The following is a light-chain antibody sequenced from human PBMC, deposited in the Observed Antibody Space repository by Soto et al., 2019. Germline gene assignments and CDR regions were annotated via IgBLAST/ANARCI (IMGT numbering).Light chain of an antibody. Sequence: SALTQPASVSGSPGQSITISCTGTSSDVGGYNYVSWYQQHPGKAPKLMIYEVSNRPSGVSNRFSGSKSGNTASLTISGLQAEDEADYYCSSYTSSSPLYVFGTGTKVTVL. CDR2: EVS. CDR3: SSYTSSSPLYV. V-gene: IGLV2-14*01. CDR1: SSDVGGYNY. J-gene: IGLJ1*01.